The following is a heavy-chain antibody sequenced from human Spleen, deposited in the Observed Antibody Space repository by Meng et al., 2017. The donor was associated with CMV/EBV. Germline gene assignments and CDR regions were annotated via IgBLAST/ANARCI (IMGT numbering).Heavy chain of an antibody. V-gene: IGHV4-34*01. CDR1: GGSISSYY. Sequence: GSLRLSCTVSGGSISSYYWSWIRQPPGKGLEWIGEINHSGSTNYNPSLKSRVTISVDTSKNQFSLKLSSVTAADTAVYYCASLPVGNTAMVSYWGQGTLVTVSS. D-gene: IGHD5-18*01. CDR3: ASLPVGNTAMVSY. CDR2: INHSGST. J-gene: IGHJ4*02.